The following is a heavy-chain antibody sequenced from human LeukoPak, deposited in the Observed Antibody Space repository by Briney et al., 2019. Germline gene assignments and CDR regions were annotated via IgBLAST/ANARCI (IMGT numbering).Heavy chain of an antibody. Sequence: GRSLRLSCAASGLTFSSYGMHWVRQAPGKGLEWVAVISYDGTIRNYADSVKGRFTISRDNSKDTLYLQMNSLTAEDTALYYCAKGGCSSTTCYPANPWGQGTLVTVSS. CDR1: GLTFSSYG. CDR2: ISYDGTIR. CDR3: AKGGCSSTTCYPANP. V-gene: IGHV3-30*18. D-gene: IGHD2-2*01. J-gene: IGHJ5*02.